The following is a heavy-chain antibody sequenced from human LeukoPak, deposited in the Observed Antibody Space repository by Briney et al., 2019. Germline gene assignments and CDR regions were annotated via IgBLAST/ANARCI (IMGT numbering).Heavy chain of an antibody. J-gene: IGHJ5*01. D-gene: IGHD3-9*01. V-gene: IGHV3-74*01. CDR3: IRDWDHFDFDS. Sequence: GGSLRLSCAASGFTFSNYWMHWVRQAPGKGLVWVSRIKGDGSHTIYADSVKGRFTISRDNAKNTLYLQMKSLRAEDTAVYYCIRDWDHFDFDSWGLGTLVTVSS. CDR1: GFTFSNYW. CDR2: IKGDGSHT.